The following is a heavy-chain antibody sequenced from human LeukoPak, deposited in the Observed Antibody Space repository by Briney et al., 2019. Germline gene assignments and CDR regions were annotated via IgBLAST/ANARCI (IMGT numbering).Heavy chain of an antibody. CDR1: GFTFDDYA. V-gene: IGHV3-9*01. CDR3: AKAMTFDGGPTFDY. J-gene: IGHJ4*02. Sequence: GRSLRLSCAASGFTFDDYAMHWVRQAPGKGLEWVSGISWNSGSIGYADSVKGRFTISRDNAKNSLYLQMNSLRAEDTALYYCAKAMTFDGGPTFDYWGKGTLVTVSS. D-gene: IGHD3/OR15-3a*01. CDR2: ISWNSGSI.